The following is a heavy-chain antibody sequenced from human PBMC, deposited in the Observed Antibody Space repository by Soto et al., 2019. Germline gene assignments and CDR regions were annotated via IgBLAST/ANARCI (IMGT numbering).Heavy chain of an antibody. CDR1: GFTFDDYA. CDR2: ISWNSGSI. CDR3: AKDISDKQQLIPYYFDY. Sequence: EVQLVESGGGLVQPGRSLRLSCAASGFTFDDYAMHWVRQARGKGLEWVSGISWNSGSIGYADSVKGRFTISRDNAKNSLYLQMNSLRAEDTALYYCAKDISDKQQLIPYYFDYWGQGTLVTVSS. D-gene: IGHD6-13*01. J-gene: IGHJ4*02. V-gene: IGHV3-9*01.